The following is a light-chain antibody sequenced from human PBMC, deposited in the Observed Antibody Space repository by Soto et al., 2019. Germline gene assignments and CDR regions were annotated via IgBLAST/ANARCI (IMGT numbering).Light chain of an antibody. CDR2: AAS. CDR3: QKYINAPLT. J-gene: IGKJ4*01. Sequence: DIPMTQSPSSLSASVGDRVTITCRASQGISNYLAWYQQKPGKVPKLLIYAASTLRSGVPSRFSGSGSGTDFTLTISSLQPEDVATYYCQKYINAPLTFGGGTKVEIK. CDR1: QGISNY. V-gene: IGKV1-27*01.